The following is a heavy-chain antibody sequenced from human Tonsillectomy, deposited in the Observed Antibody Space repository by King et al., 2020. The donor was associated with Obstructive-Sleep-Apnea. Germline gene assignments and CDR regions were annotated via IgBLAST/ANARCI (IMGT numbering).Heavy chain of an antibody. CDR1: GFTFGDYA. D-gene: IGHD5-12*01. CDR3: SRDRPPYSSYWSLFDY. J-gene: IGHJ4*02. CDR2: MRSKAYGGTT. V-gene: IGHV3-49*03. Sequence: VQLVESGGGLVQPWRSLRLSCITSGFTFGDYAMNWFRQAPGKGLEWVGCMRSKAYGGTTEYAASVKGRFTISRDDSKSIAYLQMNSLRTEDTAVYYCSRDRPPYSSYWSLFDYWGQGTLVTVSS.